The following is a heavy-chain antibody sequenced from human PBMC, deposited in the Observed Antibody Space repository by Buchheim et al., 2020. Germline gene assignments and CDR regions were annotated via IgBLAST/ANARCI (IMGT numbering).Heavy chain of an antibody. CDR3: ARFVAAAGTRRGYFDY. J-gene: IGHJ4*02. CDR1: GGSISSGSYY. Sequence: QVQLQESGPGLVKPSQTLSLTCTVSGGSISSGSYYWSWIRQPAGKGLEWIGRIYTSGSTNYNPSLKSRVTISVDTSKNQFSLKLSSVTAADTAVYYCARFVAAAGTRRGYFDYWGQGTL. D-gene: IGHD6-13*01. CDR2: IYTSGST. V-gene: IGHV4-61*02.